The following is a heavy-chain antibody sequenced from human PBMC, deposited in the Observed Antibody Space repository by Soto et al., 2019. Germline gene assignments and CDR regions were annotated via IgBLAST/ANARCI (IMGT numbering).Heavy chain of an antibody. D-gene: IGHD5-18*01. J-gene: IGHJ6*02. CDR1: GFTFSSYA. CDR3: ARGIQAHYGMDV. Sequence: GGSLRLSCAASGFTFSSYAMSWVRQAPRKGLEWVSYISSSSSTIYYADSVKGRFTISRDNAKNSLYLQMNSLRDEDTAVYYCARGIQAHYGMDVWGQGTTVTVSS. V-gene: IGHV3-48*02. CDR2: ISSSSSTI.